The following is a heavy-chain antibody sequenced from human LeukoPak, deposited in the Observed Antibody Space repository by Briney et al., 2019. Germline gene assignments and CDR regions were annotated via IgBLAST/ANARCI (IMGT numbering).Heavy chain of an antibody. D-gene: IGHD5-12*01. J-gene: IGHJ4*02. CDR2: ISWDGGIT. CDR3: AKDSNTGGYSFGS. V-gene: IGHV3-43*01. CDR1: GFTFHHYS. Sequence: AGGSLRLSCAASGFTFHHYSMHWVRQPPGKGLEWVSLISWDGGITYYADSVRGRFTISRGNGKNSLSLEMNSPRTEDTALYYCAKDSNTGGYSFGSWGQGTLVTVTS.